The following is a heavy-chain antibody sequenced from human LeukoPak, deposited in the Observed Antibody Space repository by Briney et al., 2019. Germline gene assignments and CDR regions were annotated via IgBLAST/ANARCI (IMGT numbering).Heavy chain of an antibody. D-gene: IGHD3-22*01. V-gene: IGHV1-69*06. CDR2: IIPIFGTA. Sequence: SVKVSCKASGGTFSSYAISWVRQAPGQGLEWMGGIIPIFGTANYAQKFQGRVTITADKSTSTAYMELSSLRSEDTAVYYCARDLRYYYDSSGLPDAFDIWGQGTMVTVSS. J-gene: IGHJ3*02. CDR3: ARDLRYYYDSSGLPDAFDI. CDR1: GGTFSSYA.